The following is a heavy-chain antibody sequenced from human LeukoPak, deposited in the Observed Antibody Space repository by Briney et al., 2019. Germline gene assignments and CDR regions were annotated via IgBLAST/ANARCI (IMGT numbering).Heavy chain of an antibody. Sequence: GGSLRLSCAASGFTYSSYAMSWVRQDPGEGLEWVSAISGSGGSTYYADSVKGRFTISRDNSKNTLYLQMNSLRAEDTAAYYCAKGSRAQGYYFDFWGQGTLVTVSS. CDR3: AKGSRAQGYYFDF. D-gene: IGHD3-10*01. V-gene: IGHV3-23*01. CDR2: ISGSGGST. CDR1: GFTYSSYA. J-gene: IGHJ4*02.